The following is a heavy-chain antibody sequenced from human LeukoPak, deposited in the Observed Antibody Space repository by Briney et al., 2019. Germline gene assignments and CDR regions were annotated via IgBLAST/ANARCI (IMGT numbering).Heavy chain of an antibody. V-gene: IGHV3-9*01. Sequence: GRPLRLSCAASGFTFDDYAMHWVRQAPGKGLEWVSGISWNSGSIGYADSVKGRFTISRDNAKNSLYLQMNSLRAEDTALYYCAKDKKYYYGSGSIGRMDVWGQGTTVTVSS. CDR2: ISWNSGSI. J-gene: IGHJ6*02. CDR1: GFTFDDYA. CDR3: AKDKKYYYGSGSIGRMDV. D-gene: IGHD3-10*01.